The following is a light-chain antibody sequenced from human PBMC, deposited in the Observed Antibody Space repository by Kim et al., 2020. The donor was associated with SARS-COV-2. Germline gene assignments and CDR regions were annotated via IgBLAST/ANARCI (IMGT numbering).Light chain of an antibody. V-gene: IGLV3-9*01. Sequence: YELTQPFSVSVALGQTARITCDGNNIERKNVHWYQQKSGQAPVLVMYRDSNRPSGIPERLSGSNSGNTATLTISRAQVGDEADYYCQVWDTYTAVFGGGTQLTVL. CDR1: NIERKN. CDR2: RDS. J-gene: IGLJ3*02. CDR3: QVWDTYTAV.